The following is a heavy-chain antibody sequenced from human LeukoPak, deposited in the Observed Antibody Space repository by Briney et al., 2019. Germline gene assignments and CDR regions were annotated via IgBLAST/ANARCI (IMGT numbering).Heavy chain of an antibody. CDR2: IVVGSGNT. Sequence: AASVKVSCKASGFTFTSSAMQWVRQARGQRLEWIGWIVVGSGNTNYAQKFQERVTITRDMSTSTAYMELSSLRSEDTAVYYCAARTYYYDSSGLTGDYWGQGTLVTVSS. V-gene: IGHV1-58*02. CDR1: GFTFTSSA. CDR3: AARTYYYDSSGLTGDY. J-gene: IGHJ4*02. D-gene: IGHD3-22*01.